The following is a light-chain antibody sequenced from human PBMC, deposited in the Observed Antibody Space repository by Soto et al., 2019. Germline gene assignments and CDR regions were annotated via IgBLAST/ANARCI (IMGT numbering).Light chain of an antibody. Sequence: AIRMTQSPSSLSASTGDRVTITCRASQGISSYLAWYQQKPGKAPKLLIYAASTLQSGVPSRFSGSGSGTEFTLTISCLQSEDFATYYGQQYYSYPAVGQGTKVDIK. CDR1: QGISSY. CDR3: QQYYSYPA. CDR2: AAS. V-gene: IGKV1-8*01. J-gene: IGKJ1*01.